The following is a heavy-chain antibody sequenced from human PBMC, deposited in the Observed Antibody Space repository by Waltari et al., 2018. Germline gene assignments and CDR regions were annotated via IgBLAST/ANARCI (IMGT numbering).Heavy chain of an antibody. V-gene: IGHV1-2*02. J-gene: IGHJ2*01. Sequence: QVQLVQSGAEVKKPGASVKVSCKASGYTFTGYYMHWVRQAPGQGLEWMGWVNPNGGGTNYAQKFQGRGPMTRDTSISTAYMELSRLRSDDTAMYYCARGAGLLTRYWYFDLWGRGTLVTVSS. CDR3: ARGAGLLTRYWYFDL. CDR2: VNPNGGGT. D-gene: IGHD2-15*01. CDR1: GYTFTGYY.